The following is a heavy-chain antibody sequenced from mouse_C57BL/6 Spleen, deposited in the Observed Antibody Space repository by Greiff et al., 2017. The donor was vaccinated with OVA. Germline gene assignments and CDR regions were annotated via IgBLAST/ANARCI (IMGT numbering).Heavy chain of an antibody. V-gene: IGHV1-26*01. D-gene: IGHD1-1*01. J-gene: IGHJ2*01. Sequence: VQLQQSGPELVKPGASVKISCKASGYTFTDYYMNWVKQSHGKSLEWIGDINPNNGGTSYNQKFKGKATLTVDKSSSTAYMELRSLTSEDSAVYYCASTLLHWGQGTTLTVSS. CDR3: ASTLLH. CDR2: INPNNGGT. CDR1: GYTFTDYY.